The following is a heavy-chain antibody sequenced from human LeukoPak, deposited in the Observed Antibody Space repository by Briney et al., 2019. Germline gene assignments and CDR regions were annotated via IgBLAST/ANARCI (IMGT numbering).Heavy chain of an antibody. Sequence: GGSLRLSCAASGFTFSNYWMSWVRQAPGKGLERVANIKQDGSETDYVDSVKGRFTISRDNSKSTLYLQMNSLRAEDTAVYYCATAPFLRGYWGQGTLVTVSS. CDR1: GFTFSNYW. D-gene: IGHD3-10*01. J-gene: IGHJ4*02. CDR2: IKQDGSET. CDR3: ATAPFLRGY. V-gene: IGHV3-7*01.